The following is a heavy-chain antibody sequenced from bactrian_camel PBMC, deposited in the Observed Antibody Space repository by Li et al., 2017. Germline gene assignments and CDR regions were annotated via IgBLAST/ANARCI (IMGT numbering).Heavy chain of an antibody. J-gene: IGHJ4*01. V-gene: IGHV3S53*01. D-gene: IGHD6*01. Sequence: VQLVESGGGSVQAGGSLRLPCELPGYTSTYRTYTMAWFRRAPGTQREGVAAIDHDGTTNYASSVKGRFTISQDYTKDTLYLQMNSLKPEDTAMYTCAAGPPRRTYGGNWHEDRWYGRCGRGTQVTVS. CDR2: IDHDGTT. CDR1: GYTSTYRTYT. CDR3: AAGPPRRTYGGNWHEDRWYGR.